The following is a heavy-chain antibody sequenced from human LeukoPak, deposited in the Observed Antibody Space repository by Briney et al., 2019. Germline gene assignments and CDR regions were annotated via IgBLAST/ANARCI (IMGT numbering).Heavy chain of an antibody. V-gene: IGHV3-48*02. CDR2: IRSDGTL. CDR1: GFTSFNFP. Sequence: GGSLRLSCEASGFTSFNFPMNWVRKAPGKGLEWVSHIRSDGTLTYADSVKGRFTISRDDAKTSVYLQMNSLRDEDTAIYYCARDNIWAFDIWGQGTMVTVSS. CDR3: ARDNIWAFDI. D-gene: IGHD3-9*01. J-gene: IGHJ3*02.